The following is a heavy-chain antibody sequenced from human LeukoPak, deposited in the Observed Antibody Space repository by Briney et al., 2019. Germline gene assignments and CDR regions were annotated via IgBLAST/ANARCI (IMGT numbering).Heavy chain of an antibody. J-gene: IGHJ4*02. D-gene: IGHD4-23*01. V-gene: IGHV3-23*01. CDR3: AKSAVGHNFDY. CDR2: ISTSGGST. Sequence: PGGSLRLSCAASGFXFSSYALNWVRQAPGKGLEWVSVISTSGGSTYYADSVKGRFTISRDNSKNTLYLQMDSLGAEDTAVYYCAKSAVGHNFDYWGQGTLVTVSS. CDR1: GFXFSSYA.